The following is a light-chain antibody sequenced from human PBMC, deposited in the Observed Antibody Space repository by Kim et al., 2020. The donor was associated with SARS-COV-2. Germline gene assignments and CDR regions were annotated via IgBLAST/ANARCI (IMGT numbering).Light chain of an antibody. Sequence: ASVNRTCTLRSGHTTYALAWHPGQPERGPRYLMKLTDDGSHSKGDGIPVRFSGSSSGAERYLTISSLQSEDEADYYCQTWDTHIQVFGGGTQLTVL. CDR1: SGHTTYA. CDR3: QTWDTHIQV. CDR2: LTDDGSH. V-gene: IGLV4-69*01. J-gene: IGLJ3*02.